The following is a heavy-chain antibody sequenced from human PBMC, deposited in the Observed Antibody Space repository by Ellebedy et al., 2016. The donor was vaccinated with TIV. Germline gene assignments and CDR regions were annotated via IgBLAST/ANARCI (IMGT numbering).Heavy chain of an antibody. Sequence: MPSETLSLTCTVSGGSVSTDNYHLGWIRQPPGKGLEWIGSIYYSGSAYYNPSLKSRVTVSVDTSNNQFSLNLSSVTAADTAVYYCARDPALPRGRIDTWGQGTLVTVSS. CDR1: GGSVSTDNYH. J-gene: IGHJ5*02. CDR3: ARDPALPRGRIDT. V-gene: IGHV4-39*07. CDR2: IYYSGSA.